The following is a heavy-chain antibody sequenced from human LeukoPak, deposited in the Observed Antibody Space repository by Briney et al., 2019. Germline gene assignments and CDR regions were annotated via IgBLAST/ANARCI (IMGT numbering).Heavy chain of an antibody. D-gene: IGHD2-15*01. CDR2: IIPIFGTA. CDR3: ARAGYCGDGGCRGGSAFDV. Sequence: SVKVSCKASGGTFSSYAISWVRQAPGQGLEWMGGIIPIFGTANYAQKFQGRVTITADESTSTAYMELSSLRSEDTAVYYCARAGYCGDGGCRGGSAFDVWGQGTMVTVSS. CDR1: GGTFSSYA. V-gene: IGHV1-69*13. J-gene: IGHJ3*01.